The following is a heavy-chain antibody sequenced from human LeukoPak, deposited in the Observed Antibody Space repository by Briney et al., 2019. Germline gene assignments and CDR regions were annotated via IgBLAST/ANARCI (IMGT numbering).Heavy chain of an antibody. V-gene: IGHV3-48*01. CDR2: ISSSSSTI. CDR3: ANHLACGSTSCPSFDY. D-gene: IGHD2-2*01. CDR1: GFTFSSNS. Sequence: PGGSLRLSCAASGFTFSSNSMNWVRQAPGKGLEWVSYISSSSSTIYYADSVKGRFTISRDNAKNSLYLQMNSLRAEDTAVYYCANHLACGSTSCPSFDYWGPGTLVTVSS. J-gene: IGHJ4*02.